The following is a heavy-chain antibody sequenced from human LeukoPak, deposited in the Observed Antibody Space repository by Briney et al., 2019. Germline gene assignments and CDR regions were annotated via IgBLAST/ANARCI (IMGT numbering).Heavy chain of an antibody. CDR2: INTYNGNT. CDR3: ARDIQTVAGHPVDY. D-gene: IGHD6-19*01. Sequence: GASVKVSCMTSGYTFGAYGINWVRQAPGQGLEWMGWINTYNGNTHFAQKFQDRVTLTTDTPTSTVFMDLRSLSSDDTAVYFCARDIQTVAGHPVDYWGQGTLVTVSS. V-gene: IGHV1-18*01. CDR1: GYTFGAYG. J-gene: IGHJ4*02.